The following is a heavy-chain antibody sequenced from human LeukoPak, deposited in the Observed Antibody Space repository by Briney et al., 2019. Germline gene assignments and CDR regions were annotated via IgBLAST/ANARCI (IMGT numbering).Heavy chain of an antibody. CDR2: ISGDETYT. D-gene: IGHD3-9*01. Sequence: PGGSLRLSCVASGFTFSSDFMHWIRQAPGEGLMYVSQISGDETYTNYADSVKGRFTISRDNAKNTLYLQMNSLRAEDTAVYYCARDPSVTIEINGAFDIWGQGTMVTVSS. CDR3: ARDPSVTIEINGAFDI. V-gene: IGHV3-74*01. J-gene: IGHJ3*02. CDR1: GFTFSSDF.